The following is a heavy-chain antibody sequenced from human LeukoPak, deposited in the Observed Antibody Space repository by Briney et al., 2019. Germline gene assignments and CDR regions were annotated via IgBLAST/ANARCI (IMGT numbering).Heavy chain of an antibody. CDR2: IYIGGNT. J-gene: IGHJ4*02. V-gene: IGHV3-66*01. Sequence: GGSLRLSCAASGFTVSSNYMSWVRQAPGKGLEWVSIIYIGGNTYYADSVKGRFTISRDKSKNTLYLQMNSLRAEDTAVYYCARDHTRFGELYPGDLDYWGQGTLVTVSS. D-gene: IGHD3-10*01. CDR3: ARDHTRFGELYPGDLDY. CDR1: GFTVSSNY.